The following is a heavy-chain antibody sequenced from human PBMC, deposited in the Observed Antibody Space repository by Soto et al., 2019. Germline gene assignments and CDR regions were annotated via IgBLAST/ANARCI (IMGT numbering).Heavy chain of an antibody. CDR3: AKEDPPYYDILTGFPSPDY. Sequence: EVQLLESGGGLVQPGGSLRLSCAASGFTFSSYAMSWVRQAPGKGLEWVSAISGSGGSTYYADSAKGRFTISRDNSKNTLYLQMNSLRAEDTAVYYCAKEDPPYYDILTGFPSPDYWGQGTLVTVSS. CDR1: GFTFSSYA. V-gene: IGHV3-23*01. J-gene: IGHJ4*02. D-gene: IGHD3-9*01. CDR2: ISGSGGST.